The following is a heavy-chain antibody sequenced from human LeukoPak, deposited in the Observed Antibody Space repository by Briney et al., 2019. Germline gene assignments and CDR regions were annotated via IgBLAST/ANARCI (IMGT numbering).Heavy chain of an antibody. V-gene: IGHV4-39*07. J-gene: IGHJ4*02. D-gene: IGHD6-19*01. CDR3: ARGGYSSGLYCFDY. Sequence: SETLSLTCTVSGGSISSSSYYWGWIRQPPGKGLEWIGSIYYSGSTYYNPSLKSRVTISVDTSKNQFSLKLSSVTAADTAVYYCARGGYSSGLYCFDYWGQGTLVTVSS. CDR2: IYYSGST. CDR1: GGSISSSSYY.